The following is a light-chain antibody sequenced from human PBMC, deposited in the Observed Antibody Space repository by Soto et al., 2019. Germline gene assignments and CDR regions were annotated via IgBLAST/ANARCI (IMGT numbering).Light chain of an antibody. CDR2: HVS. Sequence: EIVMTQSPDTLSVSPGERATLSCRASQSVSIDLAWYQQTPGQAPRLLIYHVSTRATGVPARFSGSGSETEFTLTISSLQPEDFAIYYCHQYNNWPSWTFGQGTKGDIK. V-gene: IGKV3-15*01. CDR1: QSVSID. J-gene: IGKJ1*01. CDR3: HQYNNWPSWT.